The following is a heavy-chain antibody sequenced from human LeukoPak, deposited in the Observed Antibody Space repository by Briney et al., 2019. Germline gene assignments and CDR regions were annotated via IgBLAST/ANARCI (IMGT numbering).Heavy chain of an antibody. CDR3: ARSGILTGYYIDY. V-gene: IGHV5-10-1*01. D-gene: IGHD3-9*01. Sequence: GESLRISCKGSGYSFTSYWISWVRQMPGKGLEWMGRIDPSDSYTNYSPSFQGHVTISADKSISTAYPQWSSLKASDTAMYYRARSGILTGYYIDYWGQGTLVTVSS. CDR2: IDPSDSYT. J-gene: IGHJ4*02. CDR1: GYSFTSYW.